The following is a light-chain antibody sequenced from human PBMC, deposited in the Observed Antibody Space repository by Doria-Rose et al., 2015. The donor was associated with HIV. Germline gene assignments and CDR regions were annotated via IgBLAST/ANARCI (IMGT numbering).Light chain of an antibody. Sequence: TQPPGTLSLSPGERATLSCRASQSFSSTYLAWYQQKLGQAPSLLIYDGSTRATGIPGRFSASGSGTDFTRTNNRLEPEDFALYYCRQYGTSWTFGQGTKVEI. CDR1: QSFSSTY. CDR2: DGS. V-gene: IGKV3-20*01. J-gene: IGKJ1*01. CDR3: RQYGTSWT.